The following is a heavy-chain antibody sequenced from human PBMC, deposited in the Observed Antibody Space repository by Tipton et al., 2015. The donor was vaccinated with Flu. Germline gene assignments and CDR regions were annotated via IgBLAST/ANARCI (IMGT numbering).Heavy chain of an antibody. CDR3: ARSRESISPPVEEPPFDY. CDR2: IIPILGIA. Sequence: QMQLVQSGAEVKKPGSSVKVSCKASGSTFSSYAISWVRQAPGQGLEWMGRIIPILGIANYAQKFQGRVTITADKSTSTAYMELSSLRSEDTAVYYCARSRESISPPVEEPPFDYWGQGTLVTVSS. CDR1: GSTFSSYA. J-gene: IGHJ4*02. D-gene: IGHD1-14*01. V-gene: IGHV1-69*09.